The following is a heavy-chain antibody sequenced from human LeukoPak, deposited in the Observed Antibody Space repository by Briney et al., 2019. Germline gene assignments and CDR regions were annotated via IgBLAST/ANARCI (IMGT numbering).Heavy chain of an antibody. CDR1: SGSLSSNY. Sequence: SETLSLTCTISSGSLSSNYWSWIRQPAGKGLEWIGRIHASGTTNYDPSLKRRLTMSVDTSKNQFSLKLKSVTAADTAVYYCARDARQELLAGGFDFWGQGALVTVSS. D-gene: IGHD3-10*01. V-gene: IGHV4-4*07. J-gene: IGHJ4*02. CDR3: ARDARQELLAGGFDF. CDR2: IHASGTT.